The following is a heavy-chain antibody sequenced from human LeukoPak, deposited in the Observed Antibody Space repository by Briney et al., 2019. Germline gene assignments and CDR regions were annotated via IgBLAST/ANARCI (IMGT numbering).Heavy chain of an antibody. D-gene: IGHD3-10*01. CDR1: GFSLSTSGVG. CDR3: AHKGRGSGSYTM. V-gene: IGHV2-5*01. J-gene: IGHJ4*02. Sequence: SGPTLLKPTQTLTLTCTFSGFSLSTSGVGVGWIRQPPGKALEWLAVTYWNNDKSYSPSLKSRLTITKDTSKNQVVLIMTNMDPVDTATYYCAHKGRGSGSYTMWGQGTLVTVSS. CDR2: TYWNNDK.